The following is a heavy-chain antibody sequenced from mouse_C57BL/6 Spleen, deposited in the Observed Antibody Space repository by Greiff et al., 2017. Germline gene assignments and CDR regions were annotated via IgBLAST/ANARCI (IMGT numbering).Heavy chain of an antibody. CDR3: TSGVIDHYDGRDYYALDY. CDR1: GFNIKDYY. J-gene: IGHJ4*01. CDR2: IDPENGDT. V-gene: IGHV14-4*01. D-gene: IGHD1-1*01. Sequence: EVQLQQSGAELVRPGASVKLSCTASGFNIKDYYMHWVKQRPEQGLEWIGWIDPENGDTEYASKFQGKGTMTTDRSSNTADLQLSRLTSEDTAVYYDTSGVIDHYDGRDYYALDYWGKGTSVTVS.